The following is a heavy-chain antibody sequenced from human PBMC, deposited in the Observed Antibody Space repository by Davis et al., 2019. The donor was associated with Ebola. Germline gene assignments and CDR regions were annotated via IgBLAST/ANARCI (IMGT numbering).Heavy chain of an antibody. CDR1: GFTFSDYW. D-gene: IGHD2-15*01. Sequence: GESLKISCAASGFTFSDYWMTWVRQAPGKGLEWVANIKQDGTEKYYVDSVKGRFTISRDNAKRSLYLQMNSLRVEDTAVYYCARTHCSGGSCYLDYWGQGTLVTVSS. V-gene: IGHV3-7*03. CDR2: IKQDGTEK. J-gene: IGHJ4*02. CDR3: ARTHCSGGSCYLDY.